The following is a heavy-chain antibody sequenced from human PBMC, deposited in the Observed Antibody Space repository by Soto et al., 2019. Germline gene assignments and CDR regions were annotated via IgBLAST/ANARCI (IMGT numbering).Heavy chain of an antibody. Sequence: QVQLVQSGAEVKKPGASVKVSCKASGYTFTGYYMHWVRQAPGQGLVWMGWINPNSGGTNYAQKFQGWFTSTRDTSISTAYMELSRLRSDDTAVYYCAREAGVVIRPHYGMDVTGQGPTVTVSS. CDR3: AREAGVVIRPHYGMDV. D-gene: IGHD2-21*01. J-gene: IGHJ6*02. CDR1: GYTFTGYY. V-gene: IGHV1-2*04. CDR2: INPNSGGT.